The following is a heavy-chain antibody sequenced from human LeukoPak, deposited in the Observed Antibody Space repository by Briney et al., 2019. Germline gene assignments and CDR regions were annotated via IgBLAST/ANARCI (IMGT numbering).Heavy chain of an antibody. V-gene: IGHV1-2*02. CDR3: ARDRHPIVGATYYFDY. D-gene: IGHD1-26*01. CDR1: GYTFTGYY. J-gene: IGHJ4*02. CDR2: INPNSGGT. Sequence: ASVKVSCKASGYTFTGYYMHWARQAPGQGLEWMGWINPNSGGTNYAQKFQGRVTMTRDTSISTAYMELSRLRSDDTAVYYCARDRHPIVGATYYFDYWGQGTLVTVSS.